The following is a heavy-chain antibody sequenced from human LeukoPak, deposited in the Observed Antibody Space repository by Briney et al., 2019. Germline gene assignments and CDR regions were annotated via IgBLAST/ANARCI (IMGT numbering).Heavy chain of an antibody. V-gene: IGHV5-51*01. CDR3: ARQGGSNFDY. CDR2: IYPDDSET. Sequence: GESLKISCKASGYRFTTDYIGWVRQMPGKGLEWMGIIYPDDSETNYSPSFQGQVSMSVDKSITTAYLQWSSLKASDTAMYYCARQGGSNFDYWGQGTLVTVSS. CDR1: GYRFTTDY. D-gene: IGHD1-26*01. J-gene: IGHJ4*02.